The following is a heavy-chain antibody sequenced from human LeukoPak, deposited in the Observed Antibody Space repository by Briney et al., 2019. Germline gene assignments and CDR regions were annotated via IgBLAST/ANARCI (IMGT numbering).Heavy chain of an antibody. Sequence: SETLSLTCTVSGGSISSSSYYWGWIRQPPGKGLEWIGSIYYSGSTYYNPSLKSRVTISVDTSKNQFSLKLSSVTAVDTAVYYCARAAGGRADYWGQGTLVTVSS. V-gene: IGHV4-39*01. CDR1: GGSISSSSYY. CDR2: IYYSGST. D-gene: IGHD3-16*01. J-gene: IGHJ4*02. CDR3: ARAAGGRADY.